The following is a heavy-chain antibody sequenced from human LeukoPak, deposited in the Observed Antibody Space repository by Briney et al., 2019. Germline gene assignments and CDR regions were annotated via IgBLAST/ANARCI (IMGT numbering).Heavy chain of an antibody. J-gene: IGHJ4*02. CDR2: ISSSSSTI. CDR3: ARLGATVFDY. D-gene: IGHD1-26*01. CDR1: GFTFSSYS. V-gene: IGHV3-48*01. Sequence: PGGSLRLSCAASGFTFSSYSMNWVRQAPGKGLEWVSYISSSSSTIYYADSEKGRFTISRDNAKNSLYLQMNSLRAEDTAVYYCARLGATVFDYWGQGTLVTVSS.